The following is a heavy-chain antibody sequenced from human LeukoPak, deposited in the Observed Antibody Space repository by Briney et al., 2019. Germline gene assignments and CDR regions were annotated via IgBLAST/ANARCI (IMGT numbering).Heavy chain of an antibody. J-gene: IGHJ4*02. V-gene: IGHV3-9*01. CDR1: GFTFNDYA. D-gene: IGHD3-10*01. CDR2: ISWNSGSI. CDR3: AKDTYYYGSGSSHFDY. Sequence: PGRSLRFSCAASGFTFNDYAMHWVRQAPGKGLEGVSGISWNSGSIGYADSVKGRFTISRDNAKNSLYLQMNSLRAEDTALYYCAKDTYYYGSGSSHFDYWGQGTLVTVSS.